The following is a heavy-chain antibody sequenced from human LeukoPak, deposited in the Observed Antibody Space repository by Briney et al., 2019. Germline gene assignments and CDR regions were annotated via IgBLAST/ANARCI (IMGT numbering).Heavy chain of an antibody. J-gene: IGHJ6*03. D-gene: IGHD6-13*01. V-gene: IGHV3-7*01. CDR3: ARDYIAAAGNNYYYYMDV. CDR1: GFTFSSYW. CDR2: IKQDGSEK. Sequence: GGSLRLSCAASGFTFSSYWMSWVRQAPGKGLEWVANIKQDGSEKYYVDSVKGRFTISRDNAKNSLYLQMNSLRAEDTAVYYCARDYIAAAGNNYYYYMDVWGKGTTVTVSS.